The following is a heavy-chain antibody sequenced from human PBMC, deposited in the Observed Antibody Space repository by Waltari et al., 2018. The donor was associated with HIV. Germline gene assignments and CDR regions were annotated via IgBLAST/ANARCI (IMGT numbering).Heavy chain of an antibody. D-gene: IGHD3-22*01. Sequence: QVQLQESGPGLVKPSETLSLTCTVSGASISSYYWSWIRQPPGRGLGWIGYIYYSGSTNYNPSLKSRVTISVDTSKNQFSLKLSSVTAADTAVYYCARTPIYYDQWGRRFDIWGQGTMVTVSS. CDR3: ARTPIYYDQWGRRFDI. V-gene: IGHV4-59*01. CDR1: GASISSYY. J-gene: IGHJ3*02. CDR2: IYYSGST.